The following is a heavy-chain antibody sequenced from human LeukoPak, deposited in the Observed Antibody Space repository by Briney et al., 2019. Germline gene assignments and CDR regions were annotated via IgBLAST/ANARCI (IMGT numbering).Heavy chain of an antibody. J-gene: IGHJ3*02. CDR2: IIPIFGTA. V-gene: IGHV1-69*13. CDR3: ARGSSGWYTELDAFDI. Sequence: SVKVSCKASGGTFSSYAISWVRQAPGQGLEWMGGIIPIFGTANYAQKFQGRVTITADESTSTAYMELSSLRSEDTAVYYCARGSSGWYTELDAFDIWGQGTMVTVSS. D-gene: IGHD6-19*01. CDR1: GGTFSSYA.